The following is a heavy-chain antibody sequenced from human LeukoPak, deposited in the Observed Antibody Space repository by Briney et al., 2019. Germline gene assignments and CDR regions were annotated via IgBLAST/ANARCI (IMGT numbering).Heavy chain of an antibody. D-gene: IGHD6-19*01. CDR3: ARRVAVAGGGWYFDY. CDR2: IYTSGST. Sequence: SETLSLTCTVSGGSISNYYWSWIRQPPGKGLEWIGYIYTSGSTNYNPSLKSRVTISVDTSKNQFSLKLSSVTAADTAVYYCARRVAVAGGGWYFDYWGQGTLVTVSS. V-gene: IGHV4-4*09. CDR1: GGSISNYY. J-gene: IGHJ4*02.